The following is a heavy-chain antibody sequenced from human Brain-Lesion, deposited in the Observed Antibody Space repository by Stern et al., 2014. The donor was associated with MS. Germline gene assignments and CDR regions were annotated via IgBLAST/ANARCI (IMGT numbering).Heavy chain of an antibody. CDR2: IYYSGST. Sequence: QMQLVQSGPGLVKPSETLSLTCTVSGGSISSYYWSWIRQPPGKGLEWIGDIYYSGSTNYNPSLKSRVTISVDTSKNQFSLKLSSVTAADTAVYYCARAELELRYGETVYYFDYWGQGTLVTVSS. D-gene: IGHD1-7*01. J-gene: IGHJ4*02. CDR1: GGSISSYY. CDR3: ARAELELRYGETVYYFDY. V-gene: IGHV4-59*01.